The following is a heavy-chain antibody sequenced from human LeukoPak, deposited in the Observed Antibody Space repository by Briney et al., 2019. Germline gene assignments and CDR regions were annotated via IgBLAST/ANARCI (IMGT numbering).Heavy chain of an antibody. CDR2: INPNSGGT. CDR1: GYTFTGYY. J-gene: IGHJ6*03. V-gene: IGHV1-2*02. Sequence: ASVKVSCKASGYTFTGYYMHWVRQAPGQGLEWMGWINPNSGGTNYAQKFQSRVTVTRDTSISTAYMELSRLRSDDTAVYYCARGIIATVTTDSYYYYYYMDVWGKGTTVTVSS. CDR3: ARGIIATVTTDSYYYYYYMDV. D-gene: IGHD4-17*01.